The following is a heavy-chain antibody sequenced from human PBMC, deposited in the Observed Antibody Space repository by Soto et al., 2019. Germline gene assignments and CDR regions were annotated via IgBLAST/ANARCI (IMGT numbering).Heavy chain of an antibody. CDR1: GFTFSIYG. Sequence: GGSLRLSCAASGFTFSIYGMHWIRQAPGKGLEWVAVISYDGSNKNYADSVKGRFTISRDNSKNTLYLQMNSLRAEDTAVYYCASNYYDRNRPFDYWGQGTLVTVSS. J-gene: IGHJ4*02. CDR2: ISYDGSNK. D-gene: IGHD3-22*01. CDR3: ASNYYDRNRPFDY. V-gene: IGHV3-30*03.